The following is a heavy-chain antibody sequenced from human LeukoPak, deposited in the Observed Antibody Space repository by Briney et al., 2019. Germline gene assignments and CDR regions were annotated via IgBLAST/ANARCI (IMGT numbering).Heavy chain of an antibody. D-gene: IGHD3-10*01. CDR2: ISDSGGST. V-gene: IGHV3-23*01. CDR3: AKPPDITMARIYYFDY. J-gene: IGHJ4*02. Sequence: GGSLRLSCAVSGITLSNYGMSWVRQAPGKGLEWVAGISDSGGSTYYADSVKGRFTISRDNSKNTLYLQMNSLRAEDTAVYYCAKPPDITMARIYYFDYWGQGTLVTVSS. CDR1: GITLSNYG.